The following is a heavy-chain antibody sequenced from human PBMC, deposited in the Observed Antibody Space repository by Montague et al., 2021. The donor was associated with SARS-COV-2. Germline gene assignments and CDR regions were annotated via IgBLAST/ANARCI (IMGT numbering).Heavy chain of an antibody. CDR1: GGSISSSSYY. CDR3: ARHGSSGYFDWLGD. V-gene: IGHV4-39*01. Sequence: SETLSLTCTVSGGSISSSSYYWGWIRQPPGKGLEWIGSIYYSGSTYYNPSLKSRVTISVDTSKNQFSLKLSSVTAAVTAVYYCARHGSSGYFDWLGDWGQGTLVTVSS. D-gene: IGHD3-9*01. CDR2: IYYSGST. J-gene: IGHJ4*02.